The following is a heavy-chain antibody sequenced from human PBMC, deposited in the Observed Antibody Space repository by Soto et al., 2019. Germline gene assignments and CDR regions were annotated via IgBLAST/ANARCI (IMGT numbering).Heavy chain of an antibody. CDR1: GGSISSGDYY. V-gene: IGHV4-30-4*01. J-gene: IGHJ5*02. Sequence: QVQLQESGPGLVKPSETLSLTCTVSGGSISSGDYYWSWIRQPPGKGLECIGYIHYSGSTYYDPSLERRIPISVDTSKDQFSLKLTSVTAADTAVYYCARTPTISYAKSGYPNWFDPWGQGTLVTVSS. D-gene: IGHD3-3*01. CDR2: IHYSGST. CDR3: ARTPTISYAKSGYPNWFDP.